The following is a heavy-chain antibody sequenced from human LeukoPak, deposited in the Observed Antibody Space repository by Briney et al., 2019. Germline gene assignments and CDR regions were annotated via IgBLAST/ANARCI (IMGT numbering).Heavy chain of an antibody. CDR3: ARDNGNYYDSSGYQGGLDY. CDR2: INPSGGST. J-gene: IGHJ4*02. Sequence: GASVKVSCKASGYTFTGHYMHWVRQAPGQGLEWMGIINPSGGSTSYAQKFQGRVTMTRDTSTSTVYMELSSLRSEDTAVYYCARDNGNYYDSSGYQGGLDYWGQGTLVTVSS. D-gene: IGHD3-22*01. V-gene: IGHV1-46*01. CDR1: GYTFTGHY.